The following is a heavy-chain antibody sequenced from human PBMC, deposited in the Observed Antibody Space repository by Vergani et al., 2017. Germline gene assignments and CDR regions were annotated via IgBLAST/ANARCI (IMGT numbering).Heavy chain of an antibody. CDR1: GYTFSNFG. Sequence: QVQLVQSGVEVKKSGASVKVSCKASGYTFSNFGINWVRQAPGQGLEWMGWISAYNGNINYAQKLQGRVSMTTDTSTNTAYMELRSLRSDDTAVYYCARARFPEYCSSPSCQKGYYYGMDVWGQGTTVTVSS. J-gene: IGHJ6*02. CDR2: ISAYNGNI. V-gene: IGHV1-18*01. CDR3: ARARFPEYCSSPSCQKGYYYGMDV. D-gene: IGHD2-2*01.